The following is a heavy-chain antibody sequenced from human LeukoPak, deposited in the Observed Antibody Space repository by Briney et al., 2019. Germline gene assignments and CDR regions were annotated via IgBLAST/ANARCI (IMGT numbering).Heavy chain of an antibody. J-gene: IGHJ3*02. CDR2: IKQDGSEK. CDR1: GFTFSNYW. D-gene: IGHD3-10*01. Sequence: GGSLRLSCAASGFTFSNYWMIWVRQAPGKGLEWVGNIKQDGSEKRYADSVRGRFSISRDNAQTSLYLQMNSLRAEDTAVYYCARVNSVMVRGAFDIWGQGTMVTVSS. CDR3: ARVNSVMVRGAFDI. V-gene: IGHV3-7*05.